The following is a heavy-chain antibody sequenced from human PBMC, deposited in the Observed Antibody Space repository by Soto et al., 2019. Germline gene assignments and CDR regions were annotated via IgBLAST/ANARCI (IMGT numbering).Heavy chain of an antibody. CDR2: IYYSGST. V-gene: IGHV4-30-4*01. J-gene: IGHJ6*02. CDR1: GGSISSGDYY. Sequence: QVQLQESGPGLVKPSQTLSLTCTVSGGSISSGDYYWSWIRQPPGKGLEWIGYIYYSGSTYYNPSLQSRVTISVDTSHNQSALKLSSVTAADTAVYYCARANIVATIPPTYYYYYGMDVWGQGTTVTVSS. CDR3: ARANIVATIPPTYYYYYGMDV. D-gene: IGHD5-12*01.